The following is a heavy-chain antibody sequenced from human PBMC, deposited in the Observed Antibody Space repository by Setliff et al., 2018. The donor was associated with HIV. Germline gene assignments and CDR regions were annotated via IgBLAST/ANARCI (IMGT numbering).Heavy chain of an antibody. J-gene: IGHJ2*01. D-gene: IGHD1-26*01. CDR1: GVSISSTNSY. V-gene: IGHV4-39*01. CDR2: VVYTGHT. Sequence: SETLSLTCTVSGVSISSTNSYWGWIRQPPGKGLEWIGNVVYTGHTYYNPALKSRLIISVETSKNQFSLKLTSVTAADTAVYYCARAFANSGAYRGYWYFDLWGRGTLVTVSS. CDR3: ARAFANSGAYRGYWYFDL.